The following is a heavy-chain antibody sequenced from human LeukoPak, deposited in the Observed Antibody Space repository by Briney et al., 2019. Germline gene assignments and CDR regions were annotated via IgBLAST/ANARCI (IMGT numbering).Heavy chain of an antibody. J-gene: IGHJ5*02. CDR1: AYTFTNSY. Sequence: ASVKVSCKASAYTFTNSYMHWVRQAPGQGLEWMGIINPSGGSTSYAQKFQGRVTMTRDMSTSTVYMELSSLRSEDTAVYYCARDKFGGSTSRGHNWFDPWGQGTLVTVSS. V-gene: IGHV1-46*01. D-gene: IGHD1-26*01. CDR3: ARDKFGGSTSRGHNWFDP. CDR2: INPSGGST.